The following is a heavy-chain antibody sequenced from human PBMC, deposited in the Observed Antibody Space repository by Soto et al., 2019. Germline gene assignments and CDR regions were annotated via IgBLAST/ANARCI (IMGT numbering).Heavy chain of an antibody. Sequence: SETLSLTCAVYGGSFSGYYWSWIRQPPGKGLEWIGSIYNTGETYYNPSLKSRVTVSVDTSKNQFSLKLSSVTAADTAVYYCARHPSDFWFDPWGQGTLVTVSS. V-gene: IGHV4-34*01. CDR3: ARHPSDFWFDP. D-gene: IGHD2-21*02. CDR1: GGSFSGYY. J-gene: IGHJ5*02. CDR2: IYNTGET.